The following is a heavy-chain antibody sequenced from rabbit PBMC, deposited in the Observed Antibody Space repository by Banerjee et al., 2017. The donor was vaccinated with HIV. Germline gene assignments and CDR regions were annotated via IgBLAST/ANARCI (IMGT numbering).Heavy chain of an antibody. CDR2: IYNGDGST. Sequence: QSLEESGGDLVKPGASLTLTCTASGIDFSSYYYMCWVRQAPGKGLEWIGCIYNGDGSTWYASWAKGRFTISKTSSTTVTLKMTSLTAADTATYFCARDTDYSGILDYFNLWGPGTLVTVS. V-gene: IGHV1S40*01. CDR3: ARDTDYSGILDYFNL. J-gene: IGHJ4*01. D-gene: IGHD7-1*01. CDR1: GIDFSSYYY.